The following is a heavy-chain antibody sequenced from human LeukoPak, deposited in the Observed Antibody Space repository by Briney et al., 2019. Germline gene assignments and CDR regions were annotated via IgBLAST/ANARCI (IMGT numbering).Heavy chain of an antibody. Sequence: PSETLSLTCAVYGGSFSGYYWSWIRQPPGKGLEWIGEINHSGSTNYNPSLKSRVTISLDTSKNQLSLKLGSVTAADTAVYYWAGLVRGVIWGGSGFDPWGQGTLVTVSS. D-gene: IGHD3-10*01. V-gene: IGHV4-34*01. CDR3: AGLVRGVIWGGSGFDP. CDR2: INHSGST. CDR1: GGSFSGYY. J-gene: IGHJ5*02.